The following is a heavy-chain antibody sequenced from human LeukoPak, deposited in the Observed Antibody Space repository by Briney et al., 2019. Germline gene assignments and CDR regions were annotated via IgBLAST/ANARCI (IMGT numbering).Heavy chain of an antibody. CDR3: TLDWDGYNFY. D-gene: IGHD5-24*01. V-gene: IGHV3-73*01. Sequence: GGSLRLSCAASGFTVSSNYMSWVRQASGKGLEWVGRIRSKANSYATAYAASVKGRFTISRDDSKNTAYLQMNSLKTEDTAVYYCTLDWDGYNFYWGQGTLVTVSS. J-gene: IGHJ4*02. CDR1: GFTVSSNY. CDR2: IRSKANSYAT.